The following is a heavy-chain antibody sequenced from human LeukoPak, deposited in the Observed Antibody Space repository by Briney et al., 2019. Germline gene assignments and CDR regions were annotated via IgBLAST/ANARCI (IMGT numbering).Heavy chain of an antibody. CDR2: ISSSGSTI. CDR3: ARASRAVAGNNWFDP. D-gene: IGHD6-19*01. V-gene: IGHV3-11*04. J-gene: IGHJ5*02. Sequence: GGSLRLSCAASGFTFSDYYMSWIRQAPGKGLEWVSYISSSGSTIYYADSVKGRFTISRDNAKNSLYLQMNSLRAEDTAVYYCARASRAVAGNNWFDPWGQGTLVTVSS. CDR1: GFTFSDYY.